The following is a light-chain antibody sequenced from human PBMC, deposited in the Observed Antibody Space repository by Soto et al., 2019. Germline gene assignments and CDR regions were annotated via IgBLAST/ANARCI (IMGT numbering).Light chain of an antibody. J-gene: IGLJ1*01. Sequence: QSALTQPASVSGSPGQSIAISCTGTSTDVGSYNYVPWYQQHPGKAPKLMIYDVTNRPSGVSDRFSGSKSGNTASLTISGLQAEDEADYYCKSYTTSNTYVFGSWTKVTVL. CDR2: DVT. V-gene: IGLV2-14*01. CDR1: STDVGSYNY. CDR3: KSYTTSNTYV.